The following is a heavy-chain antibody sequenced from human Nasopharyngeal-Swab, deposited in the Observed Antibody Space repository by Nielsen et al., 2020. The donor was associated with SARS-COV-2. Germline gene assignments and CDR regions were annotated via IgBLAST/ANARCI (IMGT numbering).Heavy chain of an antibody. V-gene: IGHV3-7*03. D-gene: IGHD3-16*02. CDR3: ARQGVFVPAYFHQYYMDV. J-gene: IGHJ6*03. Sequence: GGSLRLSCVASGFTFRDYWMSWVRQAPAKGLEWVASIKQDGSEKNYVDSVKGRFTISRDNAKNLLYLQVNSLRAEDTAVYYCARQGVFVPAYFHQYYMDVWGKGTTVTVSS. CDR1: GFTFRDYW. CDR2: IKQDGSEK.